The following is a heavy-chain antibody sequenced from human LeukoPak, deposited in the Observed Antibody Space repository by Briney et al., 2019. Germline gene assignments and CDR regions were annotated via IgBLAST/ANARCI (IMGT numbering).Heavy chain of an antibody. J-gene: IGHJ4*02. CDR1: GFTFSSYA. D-gene: IGHD2-15*01. V-gene: IGHV3-30-3*01. Sequence: GGSLRLSCAASGFTFSSYAMPWVRQAPGKGLEWVAVISYDGSNKYYADSVKGRFTISRDNSKNTLYLQMSSLRAEDTAVYYCARNLGYCSGGSCYPGFFDYWGQGTLVTVSS. CDR2: ISYDGSNK. CDR3: ARNLGYCSGGSCYPGFFDY.